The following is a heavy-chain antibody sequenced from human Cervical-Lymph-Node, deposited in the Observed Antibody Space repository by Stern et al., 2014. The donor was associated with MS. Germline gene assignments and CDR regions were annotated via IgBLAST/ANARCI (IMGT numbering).Heavy chain of an antibody. CDR3: AKDRLFCSGGGCYAMDV. J-gene: IGHJ6*02. CDR1: GFTLRSYG. V-gene: IGHV3-30*18. Sequence: VQLVESGGGVVQPGRSLRLSCAASGFTLRSYGMHWVRQAPGQGLEWVAVISNDGNEKYYAYSVKGRFTISRDNSKNTLYLQMNSLRTEDTAVYYCAKDRLFCSGGGCYAMDVWGQGTTVTVSS. D-gene: IGHD2-15*01. CDR2: ISNDGNEK.